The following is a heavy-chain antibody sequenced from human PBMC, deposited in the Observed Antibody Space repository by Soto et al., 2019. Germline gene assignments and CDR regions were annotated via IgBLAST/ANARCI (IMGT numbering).Heavy chain of an antibody. J-gene: IGHJ4*02. CDR1: GFTFSSYA. D-gene: IGHD3-22*01. CDR2: ISYDGSNK. CDR3: ARAESSGYYYATFDY. V-gene: IGHV3-30-3*01. Sequence: AGGSLRLSCAASGFTFSSYAMHWVRHAPGKGLEWVAVISYDGSNKYYADSVKGRFTISRDNSKNTLYLQMNSLRAEDTAVYYCARAESSGYYYATFDYWGQGTLVTVSS.